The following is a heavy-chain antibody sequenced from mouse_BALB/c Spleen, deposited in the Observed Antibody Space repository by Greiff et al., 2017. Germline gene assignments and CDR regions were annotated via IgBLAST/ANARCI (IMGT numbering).Heavy chain of an antibody. V-gene: IGHV3-8*02. CDR3: ARYPYGYDDYYAMDY. D-gene: IGHD2-2*01. Sequence: VQLKESGPSLVKPSQTLSLTCSVTGDSITSGYWNWIRKFPGNKLEYMGYISYSGSTYYNPSLKSRISITRDTSKNQYYLQLNSVTTEDTATYYCARYPYGYDDYYAMDYWGQGTSVTVSS. J-gene: IGHJ4*01. CDR1: GDSITSGY. CDR2: ISYSGST.